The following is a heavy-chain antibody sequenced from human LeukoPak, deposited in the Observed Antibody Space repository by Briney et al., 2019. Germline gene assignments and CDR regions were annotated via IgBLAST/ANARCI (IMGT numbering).Heavy chain of an antibody. CDR3: ASRGGYYDSSGYPPWYFDL. V-gene: IGHV5-51*01. D-gene: IGHD3-22*01. CDR2: IYPGDSDT. Sequence: GGSLKISCQGSGYSFTSYWIGWVRQMPGKGLEWMGIIYPGDSDTRYSPSFQGQVTISADKSISTAYLQWSSLKASDTAMYYCASRGGYYDSSGYPPWYFDLWGRGTLVTVSS. CDR1: GYSFTSYW. J-gene: IGHJ2*01.